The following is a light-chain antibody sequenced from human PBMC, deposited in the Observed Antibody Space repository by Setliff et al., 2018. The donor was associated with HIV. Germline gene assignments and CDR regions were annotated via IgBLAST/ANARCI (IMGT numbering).Light chain of an antibody. V-gene: IGLV2-14*01. J-gene: IGLJ1*01. Sequence: QSALTQPASVSGSPGQSVTISCTGTSSDVGGYPYVSWYQQYPGKVPKLMIYEVSNRPSGVSNRFSGSKSANMASLTISGLQAEDEADYYCSSCTSSSTLVFGTGTKVTVL. CDR3: SSCTSSSTLV. CDR1: SSDVGGYPY. CDR2: EVS.